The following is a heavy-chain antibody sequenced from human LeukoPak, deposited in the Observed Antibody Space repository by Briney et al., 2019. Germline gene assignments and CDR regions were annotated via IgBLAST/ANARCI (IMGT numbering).Heavy chain of an antibody. V-gene: IGHV1-8*01. CDR2: MNPNSGNT. D-gene: IGHD6-19*01. J-gene: IGHJ6*02. CDR3: ARVVGAVAAYYYYGMDV. CDR1: GYTFTSYD. Sequence: ASVKVSCKASGYTFTSYDINWVRQATGQGPEWMGWMNPNSGNTGYAQKFQGRVTMTRNTSISTAYMELSSLRSEDTAVYYCARVVGAVAAYYYYGMDVWGQGTTVTVSS.